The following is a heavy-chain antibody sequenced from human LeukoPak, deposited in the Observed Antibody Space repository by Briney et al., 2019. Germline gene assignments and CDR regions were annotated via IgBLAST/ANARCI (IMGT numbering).Heavy chain of an antibody. J-gene: IGHJ4*02. Sequence: SVKVSCKASGGTFSSYAISWVRQAPGQGLEWMGRIIPILGIANYAQKFQGRVTITADKSTSTAYMELSSLRSEDTAVYYCARDNTAMVTSDYWGQGTLVTVSS. V-gene: IGHV1-69*04. CDR1: GGTFSSYA. CDR3: ARDNTAMVTSDY. D-gene: IGHD5-18*01. CDR2: IIPILGIA.